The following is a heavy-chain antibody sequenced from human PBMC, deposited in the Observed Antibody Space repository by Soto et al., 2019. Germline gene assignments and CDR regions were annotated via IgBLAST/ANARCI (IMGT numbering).Heavy chain of an antibody. Sequence: EVQLLESGGGLVQPGGSLRLSCAASGITFSSYAMSWVRQAPGKGLEWVSGISDSGGSTYYADSVKGRFTISRDNSKNTLYLQMNSLRAEDTAVYYCAKADHGDYGFDYWGQGTLVTVSS. V-gene: IGHV3-23*01. D-gene: IGHD4-17*01. CDR1: GITFSSYA. J-gene: IGHJ4*02. CDR2: ISDSGGST. CDR3: AKADHGDYGFDY.